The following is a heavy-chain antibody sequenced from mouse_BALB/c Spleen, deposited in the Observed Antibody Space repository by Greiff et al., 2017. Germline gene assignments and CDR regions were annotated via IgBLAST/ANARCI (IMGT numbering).Heavy chain of an antibody. CDR1: GFAFSSYD. J-gene: IGHJ3*01. CDR3: ARHLRFAWFAY. CDR2: ISSGGGST. V-gene: IGHV5-12-1*01. Sequence: EVQLVESGGGLVQPGGSLKLSCAASGFAFSSYDMSWVRQTPEKRLEWVAYISSGGGSTYYPDTVKGRFTISRDNAKNTLYLQMSSLKSEDTAMYYCARHLRFAWFAYWGQGTLVTVSA.